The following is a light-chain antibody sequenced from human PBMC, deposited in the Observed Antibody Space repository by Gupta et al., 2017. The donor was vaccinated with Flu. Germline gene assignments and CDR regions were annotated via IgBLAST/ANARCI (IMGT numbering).Light chain of an antibody. Sequence: ETVLTQSPATLSLSPGERATLSCRASQSVDIYLAWYQQKPGQAPRLLIYEASNRATGIPARFSGSGSGTDFTLTISSLEPEDFAIYYCQQRKNWPPLTFGGGTKVEIK. CDR2: EAS. CDR3: QQRKNWPPLT. V-gene: IGKV3-11*01. CDR1: QSVDIY. J-gene: IGKJ4*01.